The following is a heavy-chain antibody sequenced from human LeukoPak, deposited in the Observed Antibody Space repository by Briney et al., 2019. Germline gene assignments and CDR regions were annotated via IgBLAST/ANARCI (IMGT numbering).Heavy chain of an antibody. CDR2: ISGGGETT. CDR3: ARDYADYVGYFFFDY. V-gene: IGHV3-23*01. CDR1: GFTFNNYA. J-gene: IGHJ4*02. D-gene: IGHD4-17*01. Sequence: GGSLRLSCAASGFTFNNYAMNWVRQAPGKGLEWVSSISGGGETTYYADSAKGRFTISRDNSQNTLYLQMNSLRAEDTAVYYCARDYADYVGYFFFDYWGQGTQVTVSS.